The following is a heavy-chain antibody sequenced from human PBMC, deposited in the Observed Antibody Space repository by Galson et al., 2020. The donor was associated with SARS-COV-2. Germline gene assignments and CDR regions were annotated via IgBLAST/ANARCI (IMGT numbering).Heavy chain of an antibody. D-gene: IGHD3-22*01. CDR1: GFTCSSDA. J-gene: IGHJ4*02. CDR3: ANTRTANYYGSSGYLLFAC. CDR2: ISGSGGST. Sequence: GESLKICCAASGFTCSSDARSWGRQAAGKGLEWGAAISGSGGSTYDADSVKGRFTISRDNSKNTLYLQRNSLRAEDTAVYYCANTRTANYYGSSGYLLFACWGQGPLVTLSS. V-gene: IGHV3-23*01.